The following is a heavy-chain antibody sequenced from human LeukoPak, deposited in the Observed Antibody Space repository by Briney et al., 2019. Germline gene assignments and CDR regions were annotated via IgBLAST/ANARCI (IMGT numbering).Heavy chain of an antibody. J-gene: IGHJ3*02. CDR3: ARTPPPLWFGEWAFDI. Sequence: SETLSLTCTVSGYSISSGYYRSWIRQPPGQGLEWIGYIYYSGSTKYNPSLKSRVTISVDTSKNHFSLKLSSLTAADTAVYYCARTPPPLWFGEWAFDIWGQGTMVTVSS. CDR2: IYYSGST. CDR1: GYSISSGYY. V-gene: IGHV4-61*03. D-gene: IGHD3-10*01.